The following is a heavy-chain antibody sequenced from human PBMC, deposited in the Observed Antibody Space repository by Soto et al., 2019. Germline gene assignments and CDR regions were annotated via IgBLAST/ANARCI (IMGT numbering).Heavy chain of an antibody. Sequence: PSETLSLTCTVSRGSISSGTNYWSWIRQPPGKGLEWIGEINHSGSTNYNPSLKSRVTISVDTSKNQFSLKLSSVTAADTAVYYCARDRPYYDSSGYFRGFDPWGQGTLVTVS. D-gene: IGHD3-22*01. CDR3: ARDRPYYDSSGYFRGFDP. CDR1: RGSISSGTNY. CDR2: INHSGST. J-gene: IGHJ5*02. V-gene: IGHV4-39*07.